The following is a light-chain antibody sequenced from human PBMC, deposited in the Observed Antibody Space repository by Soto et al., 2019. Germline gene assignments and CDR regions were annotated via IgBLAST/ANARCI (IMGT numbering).Light chain of an antibody. J-gene: IGLJ1*01. Sequence: QSALTQPASVSGSPGQSITISCTGTSSDVGAYKFVSWYQQHPGKVPKLIIYDVSNRPSGVSNRFSGSKSGNTASLTISRLQPEDEADYYCSSFTSSNTHVFGTGTKVTVL. CDR2: DVS. CDR3: SSFTSSNTHV. V-gene: IGLV2-14*01. CDR1: SSDVGAYKF.